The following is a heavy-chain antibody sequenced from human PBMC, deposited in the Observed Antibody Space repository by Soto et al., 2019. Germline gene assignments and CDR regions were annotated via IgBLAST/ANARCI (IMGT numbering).Heavy chain of an antibody. CDR2: ISARGGSS. Sequence: EVQLLESGGGLVQPGGSLRLSCVASGFSFSSYAMVWVRPAPGKGLEWVSVISARGGSSYFADTVKGRFTISRDNSKNLLSLEMNSLRAEDTAIYFCAKGSIEYSASVDNWGQGTLVLVSS. CDR3: AKGSIEYSASVDN. J-gene: IGHJ4*02. V-gene: IGHV3-23*01. D-gene: IGHD5-12*01. CDR1: GFSFSSYA.